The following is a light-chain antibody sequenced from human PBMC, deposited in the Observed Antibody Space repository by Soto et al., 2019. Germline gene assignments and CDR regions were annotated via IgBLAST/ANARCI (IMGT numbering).Light chain of an antibody. CDR2: DVS. Sequence: QSALTQPASVSGSPGQSITISCTGTSSDIGGYNYVSWYQQPPGKVPTLIIYDVSNRHSGVSERFSVSKSVTAASLTISGLQTEDGADYYCSSYTSTYTLHVFGTETKRTVL. CDR1: SSDIGGYNY. J-gene: IGLJ1*01. CDR3: SSYTSTYTLHV. V-gene: IGLV2-14*03.